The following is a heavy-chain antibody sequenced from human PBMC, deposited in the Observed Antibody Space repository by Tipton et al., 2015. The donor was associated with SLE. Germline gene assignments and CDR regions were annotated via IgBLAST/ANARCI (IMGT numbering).Heavy chain of an antibody. D-gene: IGHD3-10*01. J-gene: IGHJ4*02. CDR1: VDSMTSSSYY. CDR3: ARGPDRGYYFDV. CDR2: MFYSGNT. Sequence: TLSLTCSVSVDSMTSSSYYWGWIRQPPGKGLERIGSMFYSGNTYYNASLKGRVTLSLDTSKKQFSLKLNSVSAADTAVLYCARGPDRGYYFDVLCQGMLVTVSS. V-gene: IGHV4-39*07.